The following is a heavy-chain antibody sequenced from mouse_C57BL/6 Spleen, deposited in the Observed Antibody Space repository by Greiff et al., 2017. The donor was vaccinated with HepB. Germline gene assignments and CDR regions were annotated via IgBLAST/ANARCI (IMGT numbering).Heavy chain of an antibody. V-gene: IGHV1-55*01. CDR3: ALYDVYYWYFDV. J-gene: IGHJ1*03. Sequence: QVQLQQPGAELVKPGASVKMSCKASGYTFTSYWITWVKQRPGQGLEWIGDIYPGSGSTNYNEKFKSKATLPVDTSSSTAYMQLSSLTSEDSAVYYCALYDVYYWYFDVWGTGTTVTVSS. CDR1: GYTFTSYW. CDR2: IYPGSGST. D-gene: IGHD2-3*01.